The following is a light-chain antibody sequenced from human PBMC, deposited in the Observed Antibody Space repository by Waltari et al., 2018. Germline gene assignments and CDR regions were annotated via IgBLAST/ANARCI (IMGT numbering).Light chain of an antibody. J-gene: IGKJ2*03. CDR2: WAS. CDR3: QHYYTTPPS. V-gene: IGKV4-1*01. CDR1: QSVLSRSTNKNY. Sequence: DFVMTQSPDSMAVSLGERATINCKSSQSVLSRSTNKNYLAWYQQKPGQPPNLLIDWASTRQAGVPDRFRGGGSGTDFTLTSSSLQAEDVAVYYCQHYYTTPPSFGQGTKVEI.